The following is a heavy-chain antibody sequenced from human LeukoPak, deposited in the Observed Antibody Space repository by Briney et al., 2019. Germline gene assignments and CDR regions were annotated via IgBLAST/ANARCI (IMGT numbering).Heavy chain of an antibody. V-gene: IGHV3-23*03. CDR1: GFTFSSYG. J-gene: IGHJ4*02. D-gene: IGHD2-8*01. Sequence: PGGSLRLSCAASGFTFSSYGMSWFRLAPGKGLEWVSVLYTGGIRYYAGFVRGRFTISRDDSKNTLYLQMNNLRAEDTAIYYCTKMFTKDNWYGGPDYWGQGTLVTVSS. CDR3: TKMFTKDNWYGGPDY. CDR2: LYTGGIR.